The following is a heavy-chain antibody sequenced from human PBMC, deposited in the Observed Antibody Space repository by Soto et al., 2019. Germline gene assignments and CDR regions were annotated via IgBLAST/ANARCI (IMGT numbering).Heavy chain of an antibody. V-gene: IGHV3-7*01. CDR1: GFTFSNYW. J-gene: IGHJ4*02. CDR2: IKKDGSQK. Sequence: EVQLVESGVGLVQPGGSLRLSCETSGFTFSNYWMTWVRQAPEKGLEWVANIKKDGSQKNFVDSVKGRFTISRDNAKNSLYLQMDSLRVEDTAIYYGVKEIASAQWGQGTLVTVSS. CDR3: VKEIASAQ. D-gene: IGHD6-25*01.